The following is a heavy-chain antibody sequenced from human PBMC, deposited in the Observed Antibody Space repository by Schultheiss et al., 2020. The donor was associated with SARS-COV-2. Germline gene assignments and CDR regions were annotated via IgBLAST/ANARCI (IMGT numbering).Heavy chain of an antibody. V-gene: IGHV4-39*07. CDR3: ARDALCGPYSSSYGGVDY. D-gene: IGHD6-6*01. J-gene: IGHJ4*02. CDR1: GGSISSSSYY. Sequence: SETLSLTCTVSGGSISSSSYYWGWIRQPPGKGLEWIGSIYHSGSTNYNPSLKSRVTISVDTSKNLFSLTLSSVTAADTAVYYCARDALCGPYSSSYGGVDYWGQGTLVTVSS. CDR2: IYHSGST.